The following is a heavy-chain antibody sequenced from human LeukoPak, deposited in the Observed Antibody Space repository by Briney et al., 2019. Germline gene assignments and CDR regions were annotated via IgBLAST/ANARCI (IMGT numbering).Heavy chain of an antibody. D-gene: IGHD4-17*01. CDR1: GGSVSSGSYY. Sequence: PSETLSLTCTVSGGSVSSGSYYWSWIRQPPGQGLEWIGYIYYSGSTNYNPSLKSRVTISVDTSKNQFSLKLSSVTAADTAVYYCARDLGDYDNCFDYWGQGTLVTVSS. V-gene: IGHV4-61*01. CDR2: IYYSGST. J-gene: IGHJ4*02. CDR3: ARDLGDYDNCFDY.